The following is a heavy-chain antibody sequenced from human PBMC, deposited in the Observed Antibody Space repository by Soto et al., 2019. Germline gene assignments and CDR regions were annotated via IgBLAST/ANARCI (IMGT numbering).Heavy chain of an antibody. V-gene: IGHV4-30-2*05. CDR3: ARALFKFFYESSGYFWDRFDP. CDR2: IYHSGST. CDR1: GGSISSGGYS. J-gene: IGHJ5*02. Sequence: SETLSLTCAVSGGSISSGGYSWSWIRQPPGKGLEWIGYIYHSGSTYYNPSLKSRLTISVDTSKNQLSLRLSSVTAADTAVYYCARALFKFFYESSGYFWDRFDPWGQGTLVTVSS. D-gene: IGHD3-22*01.